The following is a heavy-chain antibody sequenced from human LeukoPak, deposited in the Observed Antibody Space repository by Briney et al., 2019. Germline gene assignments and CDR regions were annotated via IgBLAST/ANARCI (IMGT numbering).Heavy chain of an antibody. J-gene: IGHJ6*03. D-gene: IGHD3-10*01. CDR2: ISGSGGST. CDR1: GFTFSSYA. CDR3: AKRGFGELLGYYYYYMDV. Sequence: GGPLRLSCAASGFTFSSYAMSWVRQASGKGLEWVSAISGSGGSTYYADSVKGRFTISRDNSKNTLYLQMNSLRAEDTAVYYCAKRGFGELLGYYYYYMDVWGKGTTVTVSS. V-gene: IGHV3-23*01.